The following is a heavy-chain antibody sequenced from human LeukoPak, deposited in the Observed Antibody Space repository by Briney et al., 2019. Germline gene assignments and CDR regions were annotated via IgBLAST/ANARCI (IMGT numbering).Heavy chain of an antibody. CDR1: GGSISSYY. CDR3: ARDRSDSSGWQYFDY. CDR2: IYTSGST. Sequence: SETLSLTRTVSGGSISSYYWSWIRQPAGKGLEWIGRIYTSGSTNYNPSLKSRVTMSVDTSKNQFSLKLSSVTAADTAVYYCARDRSDSSGWQYFDYWGQGTLVTVSS. D-gene: IGHD6-19*01. V-gene: IGHV4-4*07. J-gene: IGHJ4*02.